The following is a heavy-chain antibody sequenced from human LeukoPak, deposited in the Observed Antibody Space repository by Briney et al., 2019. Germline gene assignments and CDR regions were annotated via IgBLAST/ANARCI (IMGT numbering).Heavy chain of an antibody. D-gene: IGHD5-18*01. J-gene: IGHJ4*02. Sequence: GESLKISCKGSGYSFTSYWIVWVRQVPGKGLEWMGIFYPGYSDTRYSPSFQGQVTISADKSISTADLQWSSLKASDTAMYYCARHSGGYNYGYRNSTDYWGQGTLVTVSS. CDR3: ARHSGGYNYGYRNSTDY. CDR1: GYSFTSYW. CDR2: FYPGYSDT. V-gene: IGHV5-51*01.